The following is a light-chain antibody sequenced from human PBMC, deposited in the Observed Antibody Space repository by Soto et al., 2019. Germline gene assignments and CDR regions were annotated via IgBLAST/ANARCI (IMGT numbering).Light chain of an antibody. CDR1: QGIRND. CDR2: AAS. Sequence: AIQMTQSPSSLSASVGDRVTITCRASQGIRNDLGWYQQKPGKAPKLLIYAASSLQGGVPSRFSGSGSGTDFTLNISSLRAEDFAAYYCLQDYNLPWTFGQGTKVEIK. CDR3: LQDYNLPWT. J-gene: IGKJ1*01. V-gene: IGKV1-6*01.